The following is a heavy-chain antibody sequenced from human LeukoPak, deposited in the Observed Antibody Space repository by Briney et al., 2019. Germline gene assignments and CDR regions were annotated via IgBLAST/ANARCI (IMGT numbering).Heavy chain of an antibody. CDR2: ISGNGGDT. CDR1: GFTFSSYS. D-gene: IGHD1-26*01. V-gene: IGHV3-23*01. J-gene: IGHJ4*02. CDR3: AKGRTLVGGSTRSYDH. Sequence: SGGTLTLSCAASGFTFSSYSMSWVRQASGKGLEWVSVISGNGGDTFYADSVKGRFTISRDNSKDMLYLQMNSLRVEDTAVYYCAKGRTLVGGSTRSYDHWGQGTLVTVSS.